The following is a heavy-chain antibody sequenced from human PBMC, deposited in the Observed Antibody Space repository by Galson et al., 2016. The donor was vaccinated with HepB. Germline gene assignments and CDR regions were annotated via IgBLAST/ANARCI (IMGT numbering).Heavy chain of an antibody. CDR2: IYWQDDK. J-gene: IGHJ4*02. Sequence: PALVKPTQTLTLTCTFSGFSLSTSAEGVGWIRQPPGKALEWLGIIYWQDDKRYSPSLRSRLSITKDTSKNQVVLTMTNMAPVDTATYYCAHRRLAYYHASEFDFWGQGTLVTVSS. D-gene: IGHD3-10*01. V-gene: IGHV2-5*01. CDR3: AHRRLAYYHASEFDF. CDR1: GFSLSTSAEG.